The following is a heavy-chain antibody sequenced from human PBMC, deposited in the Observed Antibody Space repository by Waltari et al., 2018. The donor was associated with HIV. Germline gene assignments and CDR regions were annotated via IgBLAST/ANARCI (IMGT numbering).Heavy chain of an antibody. Sequence: DVQLVESGGGLVRPGGSLKLSCAVSGITSKNAWLSWVRQAPGQGLQWLGHVKSKSDGGTTDYAAPVRGRFTISADDFNDTVFLTMNSLKIEDTAIYYCTTFEMGTTRNYWGQGTLVTVSS. CDR1: GITSKNAW. CDR2: VKSKSDGGTT. J-gene: IGHJ4*02. CDR3: TTFEMGTTRNY. V-gene: IGHV3-15*05. D-gene: IGHD2-15*01.